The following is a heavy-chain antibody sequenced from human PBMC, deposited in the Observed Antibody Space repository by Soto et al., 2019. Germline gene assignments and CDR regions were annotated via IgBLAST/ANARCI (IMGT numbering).Heavy chain of an antibody. J-gene: IGHJ6*03. CDR3: AKDITARFGEPDYYYYYLDV. D-gene: IGHD3-10*01. CDR2: ISWNSGSI. Sequence: EVQLVESVGGLVQPGRSLSLACASSGFTFDDYAMNWVRQAPGKGLEWVSGISWNSGSIGYADSMKGRFTISRDNAKKYLYLQMNSLRGEDTDLYYCAKDITARFGEPDYYYYYLDVWGKGTTVTGCS. V-gene: IGHV3-9*01. CDR1: GFTFDDYA.